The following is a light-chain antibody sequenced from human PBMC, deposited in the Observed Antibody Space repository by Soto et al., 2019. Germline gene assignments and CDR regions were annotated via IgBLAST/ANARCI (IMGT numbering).Light chain of an antibody. Sequence: EIVMTQSPGTLSVSPGERANLSCRASQSVSVNLAWYQQKPGQAPRLLVYGVSTRATGIPARFSGSESGPEFTLTISSQQSEDFAVYYGLQYKDWPFTSGPGTKVDIK. CDR2: GVS. CDR3: LQYKDWPFT. CDR1: QSVSVN. J-gene: IGKJ3*01. V-gene: IGKV3-15*01.